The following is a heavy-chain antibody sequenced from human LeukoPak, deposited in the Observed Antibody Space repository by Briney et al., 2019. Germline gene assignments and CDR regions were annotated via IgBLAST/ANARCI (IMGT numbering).Heavy chain of an antibody. D-gene: IGHD3-9*01. Sequence: SETLSLTCTVSGGSISSYYWSWIRQPPGKGLEWIGYIYYSGSTNYNPSLKSRVTISVDTSKNQFSLKLSSVTAADTAVYYCARGTYYDILTGKAYYFDYWGQGTLVTVSS. CDR2: IYYSGST. J-gene: IGHJ4*02. CDR1: GGSISSYY. V-gene: IGHV4-59*01. CDR3: ARGTYYDILTGKAYYFDY.